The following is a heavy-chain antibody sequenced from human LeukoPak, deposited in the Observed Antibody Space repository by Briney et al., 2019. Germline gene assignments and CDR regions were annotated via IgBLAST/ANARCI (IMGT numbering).Heavy chain of an antibody. CDR2: INPNSGGT. CDR3: ARDGAYCGGDCYSDY. V-gene: IGHV1-2*02. Sequence: EASVNVSCKASGYTFTGYYMHWVRQAPGQGLEWMGWINPNSGGTNYAQKFQGRVTMTRDTSISTAYMELSRLRSDDTAVYYCARDGAYCGGDCYSDYWGQGTLVTVSS. CDR1: GYTFTGYY. D-gene: IGHD2-21*02. J-gene: IGHJ4*02.